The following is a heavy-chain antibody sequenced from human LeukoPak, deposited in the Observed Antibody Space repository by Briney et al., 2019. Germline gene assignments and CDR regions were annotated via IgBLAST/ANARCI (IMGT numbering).Heavy chain of an antibody. V-gene: IGHV4-59*01. CDR3: VREHSSSADY. D-gene: IGHD6-6*01. CDR1: GGSISSYY. Sequence: PSETLSLTCTVSGGSISSYYWSWIRQPPGKGLEWIGYIYYSGSTNYNPSLKSRVTISVDTSKNQFSLKLSSVTAADTAVYYCVREHSSSADYWGQGTLVTVSS. CDR2: IYYSGST. J-gene: IGHJ4*02.